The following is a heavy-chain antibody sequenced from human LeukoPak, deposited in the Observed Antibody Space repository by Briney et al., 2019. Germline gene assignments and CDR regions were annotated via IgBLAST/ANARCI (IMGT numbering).Heavy chain of an antibody. D-gene: IGHD6-6*01. Sequence: PSETLSLTCAVYGGSFSGYYWSWIRQPPGKGLEWIGEIKHSGSTNYNPSLKSRVTISVDTSKNQFSLKLSSVTAADTAVYYCANSQPIAARRPHYYYDYMDVWGKGTTVTVSS. CDR3: ANSQPIAARRPHYYYDYMDV. V-gene: IGHV4-34*01. J-gene: IGHJ6*03. CDR2: IKHSGST. CDR1: GGSFSGYY.